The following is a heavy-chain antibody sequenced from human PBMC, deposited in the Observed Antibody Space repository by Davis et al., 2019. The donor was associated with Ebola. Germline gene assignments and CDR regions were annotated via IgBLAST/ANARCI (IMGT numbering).Heavy chain of an antibody. CDR3: ARVGTTVTTFDY. CDR1: GGTFSSYA. CDR2: IIPIFGTA. J-gene: IGHJ4*02. D-gene: IGHD4-11*01. V-gene: IGHV1-69*13. Sequence: AASVKVSCKASGGTFSSYAISWVRQAPGQGLEWMGGIIPIFGTANYAQKFQGRVTITADESTSTAYMELSSLRSEDTAVYYCARVGTTVTTFDYWGQGTLVTVSS.